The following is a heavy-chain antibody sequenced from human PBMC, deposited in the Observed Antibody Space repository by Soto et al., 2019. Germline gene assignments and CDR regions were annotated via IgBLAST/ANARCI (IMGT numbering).Heavy chain of an antibody. CDR2: IIPIFGTA. V-gene: IGHV1-69*13. D-gene: IGHD6-13*01. J-gene: IGHJ4*02. CDR3: ARGPFILEAAGAGYYFDY. CDR1: GGTFSSYA. Sequence: SVKVSCKASGGTFSSYAISWVRQAPGQGLEWMGGIIPIFGTANYAQKFQGRVTITADESTSTAYMELSSLRPEDTAVYYCARGPFILEAAGAGYYFDYWGQGTMVTVYS.